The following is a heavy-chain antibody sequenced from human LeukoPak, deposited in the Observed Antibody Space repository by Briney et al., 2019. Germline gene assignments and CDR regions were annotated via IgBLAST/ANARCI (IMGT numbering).Heavy chain of an antibody. V-gene: IGHV5-51*01. J-gene: IGHJ6*02. CDR1: GYSFTSYW. D-gene: IGHD6-6*01. CDR3: ARLVPDYYYGMDV. Sequence: KVGESLKISCKGSGYSFTSYWIGWVRQMPGEGLEWMGIIYPGDSDTRYSPSFQGQVTISADKSISTAYLQWSSLKASDTAMYYCARLVPDYYYGMDVWGQGTTVTVSS. CDR2: IYPGDSDT.